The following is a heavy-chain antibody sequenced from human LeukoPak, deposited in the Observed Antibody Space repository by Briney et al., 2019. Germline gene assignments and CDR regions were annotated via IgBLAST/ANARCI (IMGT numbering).Heavy chain of an antibody. Sequence: ASVKVSCKASGYTFTGYYMHWVRQTPGQGLEWMGGIIPIFGTANYAQKFQGRVTITADESTSTAYMELSSLRSEDTAVYYCASSGRYCSSTSCHDYWGQGTLVTVSS. D-gene: IGHD2-2*01. V-gene: IGHV1-69*13. CDR3: ASSGRYCSSTSCHDY. CDR1: GYTFTGYY. CDR2: IIPIFGTA. J-gene: IGHJ4*02.